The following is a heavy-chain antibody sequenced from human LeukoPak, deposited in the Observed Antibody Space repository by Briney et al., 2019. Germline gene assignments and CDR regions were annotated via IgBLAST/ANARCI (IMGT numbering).Heavy chain of an antibody. CDR2: IHPRRGDT. D-gene: IGHD2-2*01. Sequence: ASVKVSCKTSGYSFTAFYIHWVRQAPGQGLEWMGWIHPRRGDTNYAQKFQGRVTMTTDTSTSTAYMELKSLRADDTAVYYCARDGTSTDDYWGQGTLVTVSS. J-gene: IGHJ4*02. CDR1: GYSFTAFY. CDR3: ARDGTSTDDY. V-gene: IGHV1-2*02.